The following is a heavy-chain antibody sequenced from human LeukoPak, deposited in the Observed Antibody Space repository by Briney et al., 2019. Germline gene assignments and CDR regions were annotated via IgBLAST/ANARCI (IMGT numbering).Heavy chain of an antibody. Sequence: SETLSLTCTVSGGSISSSSYYWGWIRQPPGKGLEWIGSIYHSGSTYYNPSLKSRVTISVDTSKNQFSLKLSSVTAADTAVYYCARQEYSSSSSHFDYWGQGTLVTVSS. CDR1: GGSISSSSYY. CDR3: ARQEYSSSSSHFDY. CDR2: IYHSGST. J-gene: IGHJ4*02. V-gene: IGHV4-39*01. D-gene: IGHD6-6*01.